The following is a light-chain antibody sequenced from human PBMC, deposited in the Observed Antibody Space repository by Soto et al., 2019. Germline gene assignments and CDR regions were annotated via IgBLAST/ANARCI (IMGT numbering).Light chain of an antibody. CDR1: SSDVGRYSF. CDR2: DVY. V-gene: IGLV2-11*01. Sequence: SALTQPRSVSGSPGQSVTISCTGTSSDVGRYSFVSWYQQHPGKAPKLIIYDVYKRPSGVPDRFSGSKSGNTASLTISGLQAEDETDYYCCSHAGDAVVFGTGTKVTVL. J-gene: IGLJ1*01. CDR3: CSHAGDAVV.